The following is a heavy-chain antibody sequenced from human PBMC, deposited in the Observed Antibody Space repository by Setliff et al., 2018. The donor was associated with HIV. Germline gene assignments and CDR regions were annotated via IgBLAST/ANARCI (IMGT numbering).Heavy chain of an antibody. CDR2: MNPDSGNT. D-gene: IGHD2-8*02. Sequence: ASVKVSCKASGYSFTTHDINWVRQSPGQGLEWMGWMNPDSGNTFYAQKFKGRVTMTRDTSTNTAYMELSSLTSDDTAVYFCARGSMSMVLFILVSAFDIWGQGTLVTVSS. CDR1: GYSFTTHD. V-gene: IGHV1-8*02. J-gene: IGHJ3*02. CDR3: ARGSMSMVLFILVSAFDI.